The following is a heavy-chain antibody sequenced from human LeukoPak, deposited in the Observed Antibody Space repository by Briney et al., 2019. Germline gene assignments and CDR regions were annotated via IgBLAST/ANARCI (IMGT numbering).Heavy chain of an antibody. J-gene: IGHJ6*03. CDR3: ARDWGVSARPGYMDV. D-gene: IGHD6-6*01. V-gene: IGHV4-59*01. CDR2: IYYSGST. Sequence: PSETLSLTCTVSDDSITIYYWSWIRQPPGKGLEWIGYIYYSGSTKYNPSLKSRVTISVDTSKNQFSLRLSSVTAADTAVYYCARDWGVSARPGYMDVWGKGTTVTVSS. CDR1: DDSITIYY.